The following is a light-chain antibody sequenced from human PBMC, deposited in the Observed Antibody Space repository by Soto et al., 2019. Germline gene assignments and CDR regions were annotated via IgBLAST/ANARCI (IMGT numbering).Light chain of an antibody. CDR1: QSISNR. J-gene: IGKJ1*01. CDR3: QQYNSYS. Sequence: DIRMTQSPSTLSASVGDRVTITCRASQSISNRLAWYQQKPGKAPKVLIYDASSLESGVPSRFSGSGSATEFTLTISSLQPDDFATYYCQQYNSYSFGQGTKVDI. V-gene: IGKV1-5*01. CDR2: DAS.